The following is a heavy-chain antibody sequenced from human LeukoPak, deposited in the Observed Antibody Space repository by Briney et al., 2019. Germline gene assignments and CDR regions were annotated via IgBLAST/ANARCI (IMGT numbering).Heavy chain of an antibody. J-gene: IGHJ4*02. CDR1: GGYISGSDNY. Sequence: SDTLSLTCTVSGGYISGSDNYWAWIRQPPGKGLEWIGSVYYSGTTDYNPSLNSRVSIFVDTSKNQFSLKLTSVTAADTAVYYCARHSYYYDYWGQGILVTVSS. D-gene: IGHD2-21*01. CDR2: VYYSGTT. V-gene: IGHV4-39*01. CDR3: ARHSYYYDY.